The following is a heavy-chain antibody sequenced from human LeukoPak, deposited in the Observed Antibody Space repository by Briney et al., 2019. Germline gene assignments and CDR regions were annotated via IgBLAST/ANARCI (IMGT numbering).Heavy chain of an antibody. Sequence: SETLSLTCTVSGGSISSGGYYWSWIRQPPGKGLEWIGEINHSGSTNYNPSLKSRVTISVDTSKNQFSLKLSSVTAADTAVYYCARGGYVSWIQLWSRGFDYWGQGTLVTVSS. V-gene: IGHV4-39*07. CDR1: GGSISSGGYY. D-gene: IGHD5-18*01. CDR3: ARGGYVSWIQLWSRGFDY. CDR2: INHSGST. J-gene: IGHJ4*02.